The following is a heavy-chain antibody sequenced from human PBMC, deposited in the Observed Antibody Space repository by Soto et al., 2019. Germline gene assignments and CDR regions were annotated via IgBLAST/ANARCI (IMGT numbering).Heavy chain of an antibody. Sequence: SETLSLTCTVSGGSISSSSYYWVWIRQPPGKGLEWIGSIYYSGSTYYNPSLKSRVTISVDTSKNQFSLKLSSVTAADTAVYYCARQAHIVVVTAITKAFPGMDVWGQGTTVTVSS. J-gene: IGHJ6*02. D-gene: IGHD2-21*02. CDR3: ARQAHIVVVTAITKAFPGMDV. CDR2: IYYSGST. V-gene: IGHV4-39*01. CDR1: GGSISSSSYY.